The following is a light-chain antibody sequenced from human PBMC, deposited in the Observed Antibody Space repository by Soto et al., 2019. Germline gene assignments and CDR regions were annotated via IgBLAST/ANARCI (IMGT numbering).Light chain of an antibody. Sequence: DIQLTQSPSFLSASVGDRVTITCRASQGISSYLAWYQQKPGKAPKLLIYAASTLQSGVPSRFSGSGSGTEFTLTISSLQPEYFATYYCQQLNSYPFFGGGTKVEIK. CDR3: QQLNSYPF. CDR2: AAS. J-gene: IGKJ4*01. CDR1: QGISSY. V-gene: IGKV1-9*01.